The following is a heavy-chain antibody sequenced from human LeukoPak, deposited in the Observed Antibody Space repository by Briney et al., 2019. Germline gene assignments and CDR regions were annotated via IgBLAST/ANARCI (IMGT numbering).Heavy chain of an antibody. CDR1: GFTFSRYF. D-gene: IGHD5-24*01. J-gene: IGHJ4*02. CDR2: IHQDGSEK. V-gene: IGHV3-7*01. CDR3: ARVQRGEMATFDY. Sequence: GGSLRLSCGGSGFTFSRYFMSWVCQAPGKGLEWVANIHQDGSEKNYVDSVKGRFTISRDNARNSLYLQINSLRVEDTAVYYCARVQRGEMATFDYWGQGTLVTVSS.